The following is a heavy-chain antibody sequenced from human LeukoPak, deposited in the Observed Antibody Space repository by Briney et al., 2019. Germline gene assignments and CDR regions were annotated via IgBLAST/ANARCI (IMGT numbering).Heavy chain of an antibody. CDR1: GFTFSDYY. CDR3: ARDGRLLNSYGAGSYLYYYMAV. D-gene: IGHD3-10*01. V-gene: IGHV3-11*01. CDR2: ISSSGSTI. Sequence: GGSLRLSCAASGFTFSDYYMSWIRQAPGKGLEWVSYISSSGSTIYYADSVKGRFTISRDNAKNSLYLQMNSLRAEDTAVYYCARDGRLLNSYGAGSYLYYYMAVGGKGTTVTLSS. J-gene: IGHJ6*03.